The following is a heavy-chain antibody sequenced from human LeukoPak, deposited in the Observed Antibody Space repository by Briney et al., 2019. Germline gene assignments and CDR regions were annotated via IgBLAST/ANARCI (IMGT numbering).Heavy chain of an antibody. CDR1: GYTFIIHG. CDR2: ISPYNGNT. Sequence: ASVKVSCKATGYTFIIHGISWVRQAPGQGLEWMGWISPYNGNTNYAQKLQGRVTMTTDTSTSTAYMELRSLRSDDTAVYYCARDRYNWNDDGGAFDIWGQGTMVTVSS. CDR3: ARDRYNWNDDGGAFDI. D-gene: IGHD1-1*01. J-gene: IGHJ3*02. V-gene: IGHV1-18*01.